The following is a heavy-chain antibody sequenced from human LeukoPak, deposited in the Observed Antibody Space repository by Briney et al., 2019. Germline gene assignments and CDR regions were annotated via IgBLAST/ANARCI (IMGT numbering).Heavy chain of an antibody. D-gene: IGHD3-10*01. CDR2: ISSSGITI. CDR1: GFTFSSYS. CDR3: AREGEGYYGSGSYLNYWYFDL. Sequence: GSLRLSCAASGFTFSSYSMNWVRQAPGKGLEWLSYISSSGITIYYADSVKGRFTISRDNAKNSLYLQMNSLRAEDTAVYYCAREGEGYYGSGSYLNYWYFDLWGRGILVTVSS. J-gene: IGHJ2*01. V-gene: IGHV3-48*04.